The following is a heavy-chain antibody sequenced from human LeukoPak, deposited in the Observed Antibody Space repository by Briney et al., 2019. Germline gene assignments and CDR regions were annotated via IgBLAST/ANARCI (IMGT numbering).Heavy chain of an antibody. D-gene: IGHD6-13*01. V-gene: IGHV1-18*01. CDR3: AKDTTPGIAAAGY. CDR2: ISGYNGNT. CDR1: GYTFSNYG. J-gene: IGHJ4*02. Sequence: ASVKVSCKASGYTFSNYGINWVRQAPGQGLEWMGWISGYNGNTKYAHKLQGRVTMTTDTSTSTAYMELRSLGSDDTAVYYCAKDTTPGIAAAGYWGQGTLVTVSS.